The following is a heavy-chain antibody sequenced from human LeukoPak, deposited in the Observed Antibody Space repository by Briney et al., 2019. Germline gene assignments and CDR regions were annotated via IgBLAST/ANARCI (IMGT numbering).Heavy chain of an antibody. D-gene: IGHD6-19*01. J-gene: IGHJ6*04. CDR3: ARDRIAVAGWYYYGMDV. Sequence: KRSEPLSLTCTLSGGSISRYYWRWIRQPPGKGLEWIGHIYYGGSTKYNTSIKSRVTISVGTSKTQFALTLSSVTAADTAVYYCARDRIAVAGWYYYGMDVWGKGTTVTVSS. V-gene: IGHV4-59*01. CDR2: IYYGGST. CDR1: GGSISRYY.